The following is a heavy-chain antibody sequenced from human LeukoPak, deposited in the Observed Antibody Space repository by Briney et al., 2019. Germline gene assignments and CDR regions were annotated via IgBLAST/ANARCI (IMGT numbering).Heavy chain of an antibody. Sequence: SQTLSLTCTVSGDSINSGSYYWSWIRQPVGKGLEWIGRIYTSGSTKYNPSLESRVTMSVGMSTRQISLKLSSVTAADTAVYYCARAVGGDGSGSLWGPGTLVTVSS. CDR2: IYTSGST. CDR3: ARAVGGDGSGSL. D-gene: IGHD3-10*01. V-gene: IGHV4-61*02. J-gene: IGHJ4*02. CDR1: GDSINSGSYY.